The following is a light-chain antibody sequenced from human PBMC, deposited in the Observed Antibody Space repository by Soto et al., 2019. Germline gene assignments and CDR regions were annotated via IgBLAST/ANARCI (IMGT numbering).Light chain of an antibody. J-gene: IGLJ2*01. Sequence: SALTQPASVSGSPGQSITISCTGTSSDVGSYNLVSWYQQHPGKAPKLIIYEVSERPSGVSHRFSGSKTGNTASLTISGLQAEDEADYYCCSYATPRLFGGGTKLTVL. CDR2: EVS. CDR1: SSDVGSYNL. CDR3: CSYATPRL. V-gene: IGLV2-23*02.